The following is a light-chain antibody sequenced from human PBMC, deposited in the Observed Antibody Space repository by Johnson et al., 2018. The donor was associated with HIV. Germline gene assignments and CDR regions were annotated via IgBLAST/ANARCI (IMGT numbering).Light chain of an antibody. CDR1: SSNIGKNH. CDR3: GTWDNSLSAV. J-gene: IGLJ1*01. CDR2: EDD. V-gene: IGLV1-51*02. Sequence: QFVLTQPPSVSVAPGQKVTISCSGSSSNIGKNHVSWYQQFPGTAPKLLVYEDDKRPSDITDRFSGSKSGTSATLGITGLQTGDEADYYCGTWDNSLSAVFGTGTKVTVL.